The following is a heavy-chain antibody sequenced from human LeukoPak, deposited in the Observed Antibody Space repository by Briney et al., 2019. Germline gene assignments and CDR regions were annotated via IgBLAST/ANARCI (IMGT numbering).Heavy chain of an antibody. CDR2: IIPIFGTA. CDR1: GGTFISYA. Sequence: SVKVSCKASGGTFISYAISWVRQAPGQGLEWMGGIIPIFGTANYAQKFQGRVTITTDESTSTAYMELSSLRSEDTAVYYCARGANGGYDSGQAPFDYWGQGTLVTASS. CDR3: ARGANGGYDSGQAPFDY. V-gene: IGHV1-69*05. D-gene: IGHD5-12*01. J-gene: IGHJ4*02.